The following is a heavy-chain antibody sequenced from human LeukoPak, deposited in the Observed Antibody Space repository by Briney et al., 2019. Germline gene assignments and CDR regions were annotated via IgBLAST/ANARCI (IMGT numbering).Heavy chain of an antibody. Sequence: PGGSLRLSCAASGFTLSSYGMHWVRQAPGKGLEWVAVISYDGSNKYYADSVKGRFTISRDNSKNTLYLQMNSLRAEDTAVYYCAKDLMATISIADYWGQGTLVTVSS. J-gene: IGHJ4*02. CDR1: GFTLSSYG. V-gene: IGHV3-30*18. CDR3: AKDLMATISIADY. D-gene: IGHD5-24*01. CDR2: ISYDGSNK.